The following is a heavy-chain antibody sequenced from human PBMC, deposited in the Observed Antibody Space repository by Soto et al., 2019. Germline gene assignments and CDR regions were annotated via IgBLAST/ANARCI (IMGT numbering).Heavy chain of an antibody. CDR2: IKSKTDGGTT. V-gene: IGHV3-15*07. CDR1: GFTFSNAW. Sequence: GGSLRLSCAASGFTFSNAWMNWVRQAPGKGLEWVGRIKSKTDGGTTDYAAPVKGRFTISREDSKNTLYLQMNSLKTEDTAVYYCTTGGARLFGVVIHYGMDVWGQGTTVTVSS. D-gene: IGHD3-3*01. J-gene: IGHJ6*02. CDR3: TTGGARLFGVVIHYGMDV.